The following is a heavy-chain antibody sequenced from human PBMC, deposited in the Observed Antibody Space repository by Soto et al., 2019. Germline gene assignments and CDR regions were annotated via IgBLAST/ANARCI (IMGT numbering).Heavy chain of an antibody. CDR1: GGSISSGAYY. D-gene: IGHD2-21*01. CDR2: IYYSGST. Sequence: SETLSLTCTVSGGSISSGAYYWSWIRQHPGKGLEWIGYIYYSGSTYYNPSLKSRVTISVDTSKNQFSLKLSSVTAADTAVYYCARDRGGKMWLTQTDPFDIWGQGTMVT. V-gene: IGHV4-31*03. CDR3: ARDRGGKMWLTQTDPFDI. J-gene: IGHJ3*02.